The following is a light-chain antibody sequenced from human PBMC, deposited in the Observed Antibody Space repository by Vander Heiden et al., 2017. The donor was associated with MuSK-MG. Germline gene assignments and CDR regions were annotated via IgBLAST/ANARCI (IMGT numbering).Light chain of an antibody. J-gene: IGLJ3*02. CDR3: KDWHSRGWV. Sequence: QAVLTPPSSLTASPGASASLTCALGSGFNVGPYNIYWYRQKPGSPPQQLLRHKSDSDVKRASGVPGRFSGSTDGSATFVTIPSSEAQADDDYYYYSKDWHSRGWVFGGGTKLTVL. CDR1: SGFNVGPYN. CDR2: HKSDSDV. V-gene: IGLV5-45*03.